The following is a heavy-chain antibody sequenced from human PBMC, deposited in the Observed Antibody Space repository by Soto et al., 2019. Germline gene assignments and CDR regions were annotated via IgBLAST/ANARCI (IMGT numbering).Heavy chain of an antibody. Sequence: VGPLRLSCAASGFTFSNYGMHWVRQAPGKGLEWVAIIWHDGNNKYYADSVRGRFIISRDNSKNRLYLQMNSLRAEDTAVYYCASDLVGASDSYGLDVWGQGTPVTVSS. CDR1: GFTFSNYG. V-gene: IGHV3-33*01. CDR2: IWHDGNNK. D-gene: IGHD1-26*01. J-gene: IGHJ6*02. CDR3: ASDLVGASDSYGLDV.